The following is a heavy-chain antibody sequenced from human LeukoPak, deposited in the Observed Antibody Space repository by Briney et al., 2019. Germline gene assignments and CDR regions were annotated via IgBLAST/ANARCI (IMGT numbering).Heavy chain of an antibody. CDR2: ISGDGVST. CDR1: GLPIGDFA. CDR3: ARESGKFDY. J-gene: IGHJ4*02. V-gene: IGHV3-43*02. Sequence: GGSLRPSCVASGLPIGDFAMHWVRQAPGQGLEWVSLISGDGVSTFFADSVKGRFGISRDNSKNSLFLEMSSLRTEDTAMYYCARESGKFDYWGQGTLVAVSS.